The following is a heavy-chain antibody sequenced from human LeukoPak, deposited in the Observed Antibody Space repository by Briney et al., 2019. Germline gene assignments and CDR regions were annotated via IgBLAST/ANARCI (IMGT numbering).Heavy chain of an antibody. CDR1: GFTFSSYG. D-gene: IGHD5-18*01. CDR3: AKDALRGYSYGYRVSMVWFDQ. CDR2: IRYDGSNK. J-gene: IGHJ5*02. Sequence: GGSLRLSCAASGFTFSSYGMHWVRQAPGKGLEWVAFIRYDGSNKYYVDSVKGRFTISRDNSKNTLSLQMSSLRAEDTAVYFCAKDALRGYSYGYRVSMVWFDQWGQGILVTVSS. V-gene: IGHV3-30*02.